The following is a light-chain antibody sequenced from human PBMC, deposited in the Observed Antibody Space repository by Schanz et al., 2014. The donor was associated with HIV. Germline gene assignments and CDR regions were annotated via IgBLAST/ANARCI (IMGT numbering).Light chain of an antibody. V-gene: IGKV1-5*03. Sequence: DIQMTQSPSTLPASVGDRVTITCRASQSVSYWLAWYQQKPGKAPNLLISQAFTLQNGVPSRFSGSGSGTKFTLTISCLQPDDFATYYCQQYYTRVTFGQGTRVEVK. CDR3: QQYYTRVT. J-gene: IGKJ1*01. CDR1: QSVSYW. CDR2: QAF.